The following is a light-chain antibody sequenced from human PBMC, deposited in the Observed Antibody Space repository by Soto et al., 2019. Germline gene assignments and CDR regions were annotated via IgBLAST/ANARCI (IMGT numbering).Light chain of an antibody. V-gene: IGLV6-57*02. J-gene: IGLJ3*02. CDR2: EDN. Sequence: NFMLTQPHAVSESPGKTVTISCAGNGGSIASNYVQWYQQRPGSAPRIVIYEDNHRKSGVPDRFSGSVDRSSNSASLTISALQTEDEADYYCQSFENTKWVFGGGTKVTVL. CDR3: QSFENTKWV. CDR1: GGSIASNY.